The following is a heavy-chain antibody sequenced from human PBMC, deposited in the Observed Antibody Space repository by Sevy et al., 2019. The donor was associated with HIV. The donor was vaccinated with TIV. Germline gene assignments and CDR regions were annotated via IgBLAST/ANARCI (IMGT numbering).Heavy chain of an antibody. Sequence: GGSLRLSCAASGFTFSDHYMDWVRQAPGKGLEWVGRTRNKANSYTTEYAASVKGRFTISRDDSKNSLYLQMNSLKTEDTVVYYCARAGSGSLPFFDYWGQGTLVTVSS. CDR2: TRNKANSYTT. CDR1: GFTFSDHY. CDR3: ARAGSGSLPFFDY. J-gene: IGHJ4*02. V-gene: IGHV3-72*01. D-gene: IGHD1-26*01.